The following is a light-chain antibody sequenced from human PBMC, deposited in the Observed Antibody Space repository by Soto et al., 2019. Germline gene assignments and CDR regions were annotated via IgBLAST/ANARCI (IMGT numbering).Light chain of an antibody. J-gene: IGKJ1*01. CDR1: QSISSY. V-gene: IGKV1-39*01. Sequence: DIQMTQSPSSLSASVGDRVTNNCRSSQSISSYLNWYQQKPGKAPKLLIYAASSLQSGVPSRFSGSGSGTDFTLTISSLQPEDFATYYCQQSYSTWTFGQGTKVDIK. CDR3: QQSYSTWT. CDR2: AAS.